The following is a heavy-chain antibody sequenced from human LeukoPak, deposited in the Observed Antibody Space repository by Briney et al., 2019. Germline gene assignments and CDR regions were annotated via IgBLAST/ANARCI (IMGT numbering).Heavy chain of an antibody. CDR1: GFTFSSYW. D-gene: IGHD5/OR15-5a*01. CDR3: ARGSTVDFDY. CDR2: IKQDGSEK. Sequence: PGGSLRLSCAASGFTFSSYWMSWVRQAPGKGLEWVSNIKQDGSEKYYVDSVKGRFTISRDHAKNSLYLQMNSLRAEHTAVYYCARGSTVDFDYWGQGTLVTVSS. J-gene: IGHJ4*02. V-gene: IGHV3-7*04.